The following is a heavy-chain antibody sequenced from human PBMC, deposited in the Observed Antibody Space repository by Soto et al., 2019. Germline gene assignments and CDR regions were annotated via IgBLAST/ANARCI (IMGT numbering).Heavy chain of an antibody. Sequence: ASVKVSCKACGDTFTSYGISWVRQAPGQGLEWMGWISAYNGNTNYAQKLQGRVTMTTDTSTSTAYMELRSLRSDDTAVYYCARDGDILVVAFDVGAQRTTVPVSS. V-gene: IGHV1-18*01. CDR3: ARDGDILVVAFDV. CDR2: ISAYNGNT. D-gene: IGHD2-15*01. J-gene: IGHJ6*02. CDR1: GDTFTSYG.